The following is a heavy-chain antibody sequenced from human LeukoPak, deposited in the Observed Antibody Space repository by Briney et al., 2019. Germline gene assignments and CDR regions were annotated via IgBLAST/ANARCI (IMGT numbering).Heavy chain of an antibody. J-gene: IGHJ4*02. CDR1: GFTFSSYG. Sequence: PGGSLRLSCAASGFTFSSYGMHWVRQAPGKGLEWVAFIRYDGSNKNYADSVKGRFTISRDNSKNTLYLQMNSLRAEDTAVYYCAKAYGMDDYWGQGTLVTVSS. CDR2: IRYDGSNK. V-gene: IGHV3-30*02. D-gene: IGHD3-10*01. CDR3: AKAYGMDDY.